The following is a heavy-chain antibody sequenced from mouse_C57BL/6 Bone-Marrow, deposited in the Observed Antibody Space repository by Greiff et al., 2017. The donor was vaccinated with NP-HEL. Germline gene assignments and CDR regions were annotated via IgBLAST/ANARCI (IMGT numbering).Heavy chain of an antibody. CDR1: GYTFTSYG. CDR2: IYPRSGNT. J-gene: IGHJ3*01. D-gene: IGHD2-10*01. Sequence: VQLQESGAELVRPGASVKLSCKASGYTFTSYGISWVKQRTGQGLEWIGEIYPRSGNTYYNEKFKGKATLTADTSSSTAYMELRSLTSEDSAVYFCAREETYYCLFAYWGQGTLVTVSA. CDR3: AREETYYCLFAY. V-gene: IGHV1-81*01.